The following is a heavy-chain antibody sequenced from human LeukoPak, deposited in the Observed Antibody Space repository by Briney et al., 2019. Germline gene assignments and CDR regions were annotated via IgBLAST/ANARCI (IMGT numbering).Heavy chain of an antibody. CDR1: GGTFSSYA. Sequence: SVKVSCKASGGTFSSYAISWVRQAPGQGLEWMGGIIPIFGTANYAQKFQGRVTITTDESTSTAYMELRSLRSDDTAVYYCARVGFVAAAADYWGQGTLVTVSS. V-gene: IGHV1-69*05. J-gene: IGHJ4*02. D-gene: IGHD6-13*01. CDR3: ARVGFVAAAADY. CDR2: IIPIFGTA.